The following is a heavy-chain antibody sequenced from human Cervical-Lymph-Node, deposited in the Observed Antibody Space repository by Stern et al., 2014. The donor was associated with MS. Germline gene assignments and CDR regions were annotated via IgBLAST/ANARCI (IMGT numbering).Heavy chain of an antibody. J-gene: IGHJ4*02. CDR2: IYHYGNT. CDR1: GASIVGLNW. Sequence: QLQLQESGPGLVQPSGTLSLTCAVSGASIVGLNWWTWVRQPPGKGLEWIGEIYHYGNTNYNPSLKTRVTLSVDTSTNQFSLNLASVTAADTGVYFCARGGGTHSPTYDYWSQGTLVIVSS. D-gene: IGHD3-16*01. CDR3: ARGGGTHSPTYDY. V-gene: IGHV4-4*02.